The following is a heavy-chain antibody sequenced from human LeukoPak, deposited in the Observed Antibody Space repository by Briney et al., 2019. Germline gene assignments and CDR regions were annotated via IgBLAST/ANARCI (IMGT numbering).Heavy chain of an antibody. J-gene: IGHJ4*02. V-gene: IGHV3-48*03. CDR2: ISSSGSTI. Sequence: GGSLRLSCAASGFTFSSYEMNWVRQAPGKGLEWVSYISSSGSTIYYADSVKGRFTISRDNAKNSLYLQMNSLRAEDTAVYYCAKAAVRYDSSGYIGRYFDYWGQGTLVTVSS. D-gene: IGHD3-22*01. CDR1: GFTFSSYE. CDR3: AKAAVRYDSSGYIGRYFDY.